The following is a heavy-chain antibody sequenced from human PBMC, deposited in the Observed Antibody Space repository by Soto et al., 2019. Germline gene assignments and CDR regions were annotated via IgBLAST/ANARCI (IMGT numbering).Heavy chain of an antibody. Sequence: GASVKVSCKASGGTFSSYAISWVRQAPGQGLEWMGGIIPIFGTANYAQKFQGRVTITADESTSTAYMELSSLRSEDTAVYYCARVAYGDSHYYYGMDVWGQGTTVTVSS. D-gene: IGHD4-17*01. CDR1: GGTFSSYA. CDR2: IIPIFGTA. V-gene: IGHV1-69*13. CDR3: ARVAYGDSHYYYGMDV. J-gene: IGHJ6*02.